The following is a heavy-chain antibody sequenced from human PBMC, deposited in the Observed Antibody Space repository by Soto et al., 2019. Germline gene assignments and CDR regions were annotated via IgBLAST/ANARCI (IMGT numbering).Heavy chain of an antibody. V-gene: IGHV1-18*01. D-gene: IGHD2-21*01. CDR3: ARVEDIEVVGPWFDP. J-gene: IGHJ5*02. Sequence: ASVKVSCKASGYIFTSYGISWVRQAPGQGLEWMGSISADNGDTKSAQKFQGRVTMTTDTSTNTGHMELRGLRYDDTAVYYCARVEDIEVVGPWFDPWGQGTLVTVSS. CDR2: ISADNGDT. CDR1: GYIFTSYG.